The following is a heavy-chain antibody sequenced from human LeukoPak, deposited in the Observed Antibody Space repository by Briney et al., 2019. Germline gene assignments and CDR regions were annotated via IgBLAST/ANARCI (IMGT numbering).Heavy chain of an antibody. CDR2: IFYSGHT. V-gene: IGHV4-38-2*02. J-gene: IGHJ4*02. CDR3: ARQNFHFFDF. D-gene: IGHD2/OR15-2a*01. Sequence: SETLSLTCTVSIYSISDGYYWGWVRQLPGKGLKWIAAIFYSGHTYYNPSLKTRVTISLDTSKNQFSLKLTSMTAADTAVYFCARQNFHFFDFWGQGTLVAVSS. CDR1: IYSISDGYY.